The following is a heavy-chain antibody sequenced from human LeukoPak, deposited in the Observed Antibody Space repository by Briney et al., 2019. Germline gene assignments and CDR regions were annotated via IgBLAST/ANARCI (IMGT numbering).Heavy chain of an antibody. V-gene: IGHV4-39*01. D-gene: IGHD6-6*01. Sequence: SETLSLTCTVSGGSISSSSYYWGWLRQPPGKGLEWIGSIYYSGSTYYNPSLKSRVTISVDTSKNQFSLKLSSVTAADTAVYYCAGFSYSSSLYYFDYWGQGTLVTVS. CDR1: GGSISSSSYY. J-gene: IGHJ4*02. CDR3: AGFSYSSSLYYFDY. CDR2: IYYSGST.